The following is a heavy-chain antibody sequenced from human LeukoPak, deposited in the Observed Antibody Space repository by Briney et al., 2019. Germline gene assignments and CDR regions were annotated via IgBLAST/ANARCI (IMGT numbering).Heavy chain of an antibody. V-gene: IGHV3-48*03. CDR1: GFTFSSYE. Sequence: GGSLRLSCAASGFTFSSYETNWVRQAPGKGLQWVSYISSSGSTIYYADSVKGRFTISRDNAKNSLYLQMNSLRAEDTALYYCARGRYSSSWYIFEYWGQGTLVTVSS. CDR3: ARGRYSSSWYIFEY. D-gene: IGHD6-13*01. CDR2: ISSSGSTI. J-gene: IGHJ4*02.